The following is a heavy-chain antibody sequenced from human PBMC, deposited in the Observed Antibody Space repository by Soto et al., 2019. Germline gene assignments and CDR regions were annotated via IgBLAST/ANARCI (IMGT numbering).Heavy chain of an antibody. Sequence: GGSLRLSCAASGLTFNIYDIHWVRQAPGKGLEWVAVISYDGSNKYYADSVKGRFTISRDNSKNTLYLQMNSLRAEDTAVYHCAIIHSGSFGFDIWGQGTVVTVSS. CDR1: GLTFNIYD. D-gene: IGHD1-26*01. CDR2: ISYDGSNK. CDR3: AIIHSGSFGFDI. V-gene: IGHV3-30*03. J-gene: IGHJ3*02.